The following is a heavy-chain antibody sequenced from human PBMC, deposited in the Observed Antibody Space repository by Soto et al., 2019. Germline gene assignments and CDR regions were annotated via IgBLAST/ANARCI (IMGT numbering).Heavy chain of an antibody. CDR3: ARIDYSRQLAPYYYGMDV. D-gene: IGHD4-4*01. CDR2: IYVSGVV. V-gene: IGHV4-4*07. CDR1: GGSIISISY. Sequence: PSETLSLTCTVSGGSIISISYWSWVRQPAGKGLEWIWRIYVSGVVDYNPSLKSRLTMSVDTSKNQFSLKVRSVTAADTDVYYCARIDYSRQLAPYYYGMDVWGQGTTVTVXS. J-gene: IGHJ6*02.